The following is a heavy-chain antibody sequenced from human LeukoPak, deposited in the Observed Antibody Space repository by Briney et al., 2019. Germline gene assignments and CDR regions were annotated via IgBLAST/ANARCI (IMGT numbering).Heavy chain of an antibody. CDR3: ARKINNYDSSGYFDVFDI. CDR1: GFTFSSYW. J-gene: IGHJ3*02. CDR2: IKQDGSEK. D-gene: IGHD3-22*01. Sequence: GGSLRLSCAASGFTFSSYWMSWVRQAPGKGLEWVANIKQDGSEKYYVDSVKGRFAISRDNAKNSVFLQMNSLRAEDTAVYYCARKINNYDSSGYFDVFDIWGQGTLVTVSS. V-gene: IGHV3-7*01.